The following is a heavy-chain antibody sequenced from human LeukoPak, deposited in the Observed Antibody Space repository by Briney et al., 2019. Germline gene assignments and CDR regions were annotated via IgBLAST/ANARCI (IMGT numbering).Heavy chain of an antibody. Sequence: SVKVSCKTSGYTFTGYYMHWVRQAPGQGLEWTGWINPNSGVTNYAQKFQGRVTMTRDTSISTAYMELTSLRSDDTAVYYCATTRVTTTRLDYWGQGTLVTASS. CDR2: INPNSGVT. CDR1: GYTFTGYY. V-gene: IGHV1-2*02. D-gene: IGHD5-12*01. CDR3: ATTRVTTTRLDY. J-gene: IGHJ4*02.